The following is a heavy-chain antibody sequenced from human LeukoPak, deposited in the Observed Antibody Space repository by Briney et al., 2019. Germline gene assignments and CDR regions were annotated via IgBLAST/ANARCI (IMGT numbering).Heavy chain of an antibody. CDR3: ARGGDQLPDDY. CDR1: GGSFSGYY. CDR2: INHSGST. D-gene: IGHD2-2*01. Sequence: SETLSLTCAVYGGSFSGYYWSWIRQPPGKGLEWIGEINHSGSTDYNPSLKSRVTISVDTSKNRFSLKLSSVTAADTAVYYCARGGDQLPDDYWGQGTLVTVSS. J-gene: IGHJ4*02. V-gene: IGHV4-34*01.